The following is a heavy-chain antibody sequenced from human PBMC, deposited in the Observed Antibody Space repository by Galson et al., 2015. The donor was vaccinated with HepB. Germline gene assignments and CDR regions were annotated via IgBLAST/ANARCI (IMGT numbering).Heavy chain of an antibody. CDR1: GLTFSDYY. CDR2: ISGSGRYT. CDR3: ARGNPGVANDP. D-gene: IGHD2-8*01. J-gene: IGHJ5*02. Sequence: SLRLSCAASGLTFSDYYMTWIRQAPGRGLEWVSYISGSGRYTNYADSVRGRFTISRDNAKNSLYLQMNSLRADDTAVYYCARGNPGVANDPWGQGTLVTVSS. V-gene: IGHV3-11*06.